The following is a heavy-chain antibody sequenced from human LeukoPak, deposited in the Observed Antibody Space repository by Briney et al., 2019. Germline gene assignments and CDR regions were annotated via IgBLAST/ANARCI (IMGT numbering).Heavy chain of an antibody. J-gene: IGHJ4*02. CDR1: RGSISSNNYY. V-gene: IGHV4-39*01. Sequence: SETLSLTCTVSRGSISSNNYYWGWIRQPPGKGLEWIGSIYYSGSTYYNPSLKSRVTISVDTSKNQFSLKVSSVTAADTAVYYCARAVVAGPGPDYFDYWGQGTLVTVSS. D-gene: IGHD6-19*01. CDR3: ARAVVAGPGPDYFDY. CDR2: IYYSGST.